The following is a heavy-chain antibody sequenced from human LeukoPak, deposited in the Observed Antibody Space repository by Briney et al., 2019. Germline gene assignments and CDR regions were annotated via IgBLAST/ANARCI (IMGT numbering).Heavy chain of an antibody. CDR3: ARSGYSYGKFDY. J-gene: IGHJ4*02. D-gene: IGHD5-18*01. CDR2: IYYSGST. Sequence: SETLSLTCTVSGGSISSYYWSWIRQPPGKGLEWIGYIYYSGSTNYNPSLKSRVTISVDTSKNQFSLKLSSVAAADTAVYYCARSGYSYGKFDYWGQGTLVTVSS. V-gene: IGHV4-59*01. CDR1: GGSISSYY.